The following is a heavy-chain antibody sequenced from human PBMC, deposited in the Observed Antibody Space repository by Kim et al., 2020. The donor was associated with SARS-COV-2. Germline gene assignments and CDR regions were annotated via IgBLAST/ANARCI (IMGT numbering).Heavy chain of an antibody. D-gene: IGHD1-26*01. V-gene: IGHV3-53*01. CDR3: ARGRDMTGTYFFDY. Sequence: GGSLRLSCAVSGFIVSSNYMSWVRQAPGKGLEWVSVIYSGGHTFYADSVRGRFTISRDNSRNKLYLQMNSLRADDTAVYYCARGRDMTGTYFFDYWGQGTLVAVSS. CDR1: GFIVSSNY. CDR2: IYSGGHT. J-gene: IGHJ4*02.